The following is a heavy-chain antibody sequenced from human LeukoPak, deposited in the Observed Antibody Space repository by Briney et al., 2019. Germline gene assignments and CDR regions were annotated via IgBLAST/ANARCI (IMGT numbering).Heavy chain of an antibody. CDR3: ARVRYSSKRGWFDP. Sequence: SETLSLTCTVSGGSISSYYWSWIRQPPGKGLEWIGYIYYSGSTNYNPSLKSRVTISVDTSKNQFSLKLSSVTAADTAVYYCARVRYSSKRGWFDPWGQGTLVTVSS. J-gene: IGHJ5*02. V-gene: IGHV4-59*01. CDR1: GGSISSYY. D-gene: IGHD6-13*01. CDR2: IYYSGST.